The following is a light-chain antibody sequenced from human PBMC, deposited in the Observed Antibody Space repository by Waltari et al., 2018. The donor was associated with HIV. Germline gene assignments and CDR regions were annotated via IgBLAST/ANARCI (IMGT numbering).Light chain of an antibody. V-gene: IGKV1-33*01. CDR3: EQYEKLPLT. Sequence: IQVPQSPSSLSASVGDRVTITCQERQEKNKYLNMYQHRLGKAPKLLVYEASNLETVAPSRFSGAGSGTEFTLNISSLQPEDFATYYCEQYEKLPLTFGEGTRVDIK. J-gene: IGKJ3*01. CDR1: QEKNKY. CDR2: EAS.